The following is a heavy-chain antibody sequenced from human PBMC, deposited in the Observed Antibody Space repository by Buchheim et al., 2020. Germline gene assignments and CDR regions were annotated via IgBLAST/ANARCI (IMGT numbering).Heavy chain of an antibody. D-gene: IGHD6-13*01. CDR3: ARDNSSSWSEFGVFFVGNYYYYGMDV. CDR1: GFTFSSYS. J-gene: IGHJ6*02. CDR2: ISSSSTI. Sequence: EVQLVESGGGLVQPGGSLRLSCAASGFTFSSYSMNWVRQAPGKGLEWVSYISSSSTIYYADSVKGRFTISRDNAKNSLYLQMNSLRAEDTAVYYCARDNSSSWSEFGVFFVGNYYYYGMDVWGQGTT. V-gene: IGHV3-48*01.